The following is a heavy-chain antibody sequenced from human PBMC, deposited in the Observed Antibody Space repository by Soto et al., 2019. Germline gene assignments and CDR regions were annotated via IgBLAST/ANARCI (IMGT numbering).Heavy chain of an antibody. J-gene: IGHJ2*01. CDR3: AREYSSSSKYLYFDV. D-gene: IGHD6-6*01. V-gene: IGHV1-69*01. CDR2: IIPITGTT. Sequence: QVQLVQSGAEVKKPGSSVKVSCKVSGGIFSSYAIGWVRQAPGQGLEWMAGIIPITGTTNRARKFQGRVTVTADESTTTVYMELSSLTAEDTAVYYCAREYSSSSKYLYFDVWGRGTLVTVSS. CDR1: GGIFSSYA.